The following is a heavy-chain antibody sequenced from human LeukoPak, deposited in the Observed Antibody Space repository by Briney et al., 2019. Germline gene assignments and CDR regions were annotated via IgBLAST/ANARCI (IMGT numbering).Heavy chain of an antibody. CDR3: ASSARVVVPAAKTNYYYMDV. Sequence: PSETLSLTCTVSGGSISSTNYYWGWIRQPPGKGLEWIGSIYYSGSTYYNPSLKSRVTTSVDTSKNQFSLKLSSVTAADTAVYYCASSARVVVPAAKTNYYYMDVWGKGTTVTVSS. V-gene: IGHV4-39*07. CDR2: IYYSGST. D-gene: IGHD2-2*01. CDR1: GGSISSTNYY. J-gene: IGHJ6*03.